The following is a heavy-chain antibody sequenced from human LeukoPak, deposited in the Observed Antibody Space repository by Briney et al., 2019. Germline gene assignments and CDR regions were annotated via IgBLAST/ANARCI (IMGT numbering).Heavy chain of an antibody. D-gene: IGHD1-26*01. CDR2: INPNSGGT. J-gene: IGHJ4*02. V-gene: IGHV1-2*02. Sequence: ASVKVSCKASGYTFTGYYMHWVRQAPGQGLEWMGWINPNSGGTNYAQKFQGRVTMTRNTSISTAYMELSSLRSEDTAVYYCARAIRYSESYYGFDYWGQGTLVTVSS. CDR3: ARAIRYSESYYGFDY. CDR1: GYTFTGYY.